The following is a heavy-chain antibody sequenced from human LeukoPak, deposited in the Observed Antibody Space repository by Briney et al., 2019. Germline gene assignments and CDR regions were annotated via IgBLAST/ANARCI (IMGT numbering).Heavy chain of an antibody. V-gene: IGHV3-7*01. Sequence: GGSLRLSCAASGFTFTSYWMSWVRQAPGKGLEWVANIKQDGSEKYYVDSVKGRFTISRDNAKNSLYLQVNSLRVEDTAVYYCARFDFWSTYFLDYWGRGTLVTVSS. J-gene: IGHJ4*02. CDR3: ARFDFWSTYFLDY. CDR2: IKQDGSEK. CDR1: GFTFTSYW. D-gene: IGHD3-3*01.